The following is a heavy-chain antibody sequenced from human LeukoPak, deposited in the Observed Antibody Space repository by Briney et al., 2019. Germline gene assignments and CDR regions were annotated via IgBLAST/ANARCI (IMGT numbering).Heavy chain of an antibody. CDR3: ARGRGPTSSNFDY. Sequence: GASVKVSCKASGYTFTGYYMHWVRQAPGQGLEWMGWINPNNGGTNYAQKFQGRVTMTRDTSISTAYMELSRLTSDDTAVYYCARGRGPTSSNFDYLGQGTPVTVSS. D-gene: IGHD2-2*01. CDR1: GYTFTGYY. CDR2: INPNNGGT. J-gene: IGHJ4*02. V-gene: IGHV1-2*02.